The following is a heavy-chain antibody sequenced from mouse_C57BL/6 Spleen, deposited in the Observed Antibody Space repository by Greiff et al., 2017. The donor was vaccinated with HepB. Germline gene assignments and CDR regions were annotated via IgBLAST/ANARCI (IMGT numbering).Heavy chain of an antibody. V-gene: IGHV5-17*01. J-gene: IGHJ3*01. CDR1: GFTFSDYG. Sequence: DVRLVESGGGLVKPGGSLKLSCAASGFTFSDYGMHWVRQAPEKGLEWVAYISSGSSTIYYADTVKGRFTISRDNAKNTLFLQMTSLRSEDPAMFYCANSLAYWGQGTLVTVSA. CDR3: ANSLAY. CDR2: ISSGSSTI.